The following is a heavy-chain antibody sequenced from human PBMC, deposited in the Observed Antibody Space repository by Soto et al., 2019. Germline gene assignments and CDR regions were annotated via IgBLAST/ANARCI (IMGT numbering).Heavy chain of an antibody. V-gene: IGHV3-23*01. CDR2: ISGGGDST. D-gene: IGHD3-22*01. Sequence: HPGGSLRLSCAASGFTFSSYAMSWVRQAPGKGLEWVSAISGGGDSTHYADSVKGRFTISRDSSKSTLYLQMNSLRVEDTAVYYCAKMIVAHPKNWFDPWGQGTLVTVSS. CDR1: GFTFSSYA. CDR3: AKMIVAHPKNWFDP. J-gene: IGHJ5*02.